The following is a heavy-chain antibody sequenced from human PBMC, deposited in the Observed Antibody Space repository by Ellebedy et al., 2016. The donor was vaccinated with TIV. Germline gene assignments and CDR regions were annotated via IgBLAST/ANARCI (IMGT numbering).Heavy chain of an antibody. D-gene: IGHD2-15*01. CDR1: GYTFTSYG. J-gene: IGHJ4*02. CDR2: ISAYNGNT. CDR3: ARANQQGVVVVGPAPNFDF. Sequence: ASVKVPCKASGYTFTSYGIGWVRQAPGQGLEWMGWISAYNGNTNYAQKFQGRVTMTTDTSTSTAYMEVRSLRSDETAVYYCARANQQGVVVVGPAPNFDFWGQGTLVTVSS. V-gene: IGHV1-18*01.